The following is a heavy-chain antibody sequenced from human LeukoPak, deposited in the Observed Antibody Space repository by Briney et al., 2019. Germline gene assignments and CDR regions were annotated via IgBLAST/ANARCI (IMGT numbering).Heavy chain of an antibody. Sequence: GASVKVSCKASGYTFTSYYMHWVRQAPGQGLEWMGVIYPSGGSTSYAQKFQGRVTMTRDTSTSTVYMELSSLRPEDTAVYYCASSSGGSYEDWFDPWGQGTLVTVSS. D-gene: IGHD1-26*01. J-gene: IGHJ5*02. CDR3: ASSSGGSYEDWFDP. CDR1: GYTFTSYY. CDR2: IYPSGGST. V-gene: IGHV1-46*01.